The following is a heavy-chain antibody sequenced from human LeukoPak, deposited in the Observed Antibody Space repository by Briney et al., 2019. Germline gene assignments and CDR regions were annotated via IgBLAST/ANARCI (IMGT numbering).Heavy chain of an antibody. J-gene: IGHJ4*02. CDR2: IYPGDSDT. CDR1: GYTFSSYW. D-gene: IGHD3-3*01. Sequence: GESLKISCKGSGYTFSSYWIGWVRQMPGKGLEWMGIIYPGDSDTRYSPSLQGQVTISVDTSIGTACLQWSSLKASDTAIYYCARQNDFRLDYWGQGTLVTVSS. V-gene: IGHV5-51*01. CDR3: ARQNDFRLDY.